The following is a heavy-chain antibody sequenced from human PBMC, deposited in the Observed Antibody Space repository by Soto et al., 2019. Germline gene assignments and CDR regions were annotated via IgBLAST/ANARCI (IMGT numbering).Heavy chain of an antibody. CDR2: INHSGST. CDR3: ARGRRVVAVHLYYYYGMDV. Sequence: PSETLSLTCAVYGGYFSGYYWSRIRQPPGKGLEWIGEINHSGSTNYNPSLKSRVTISVDTSKNQFSLKLSSVTAADTAVYYCARGRRVVAVHLYYYYGMDVWGQGTTVTVSS. CDR1: GGYFSGYY. D-gene: IGHD2-15*01. J-gene: IGHJ6*02. V-gene: IGHV4-34*01.